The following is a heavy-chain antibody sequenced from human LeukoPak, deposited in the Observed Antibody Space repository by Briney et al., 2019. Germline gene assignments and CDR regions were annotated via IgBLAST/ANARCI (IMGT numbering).Heavy chain of an antibody. V-gene: IGHV4-4*02. CDR2: IYHSGTA. CDR3: ARGYDYVWGSYREPYYFDY. D-gene: IGHD3-16*02. CDR1: GGSISSNNW. Sequence: SETLSLTCAVSGGSISSNNWWNWVRQPPGKDLEWIGEIYHSGTANYNPSLKSRVTISVDKSKNQFSLKLSSVTAADTAVYYCARGYDYVWGSYREPYYFDYWGQGTLVTVSS. J-gene: IGHJ4*02.